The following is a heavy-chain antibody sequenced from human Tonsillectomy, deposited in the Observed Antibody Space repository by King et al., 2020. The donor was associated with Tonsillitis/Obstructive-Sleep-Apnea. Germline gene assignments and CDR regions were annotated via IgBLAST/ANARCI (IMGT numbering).Heavy chain of an antibody. V-gene: IGHV1-58*01. J-gene: IGHJ4*02. CDR1: GFTFTSSA. CDR3: AAVSFWSGYYSFDY. Sequence: QLVQSGPEVKKPGTSVKVSCKASGFTFTSSAVEWVRKARGQLREWIGWSVGCSGNTNYGQKFQERVTITRDMSTSTAYMALSSLRSEDTAVYYCAAVSFWSGYYSFDYWGQGTLVTVSS. CDR2: SVGCSGNT. D-gene: IGHD3-3*01.